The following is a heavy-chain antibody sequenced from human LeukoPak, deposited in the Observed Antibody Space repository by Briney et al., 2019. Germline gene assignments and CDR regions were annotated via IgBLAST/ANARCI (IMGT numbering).Heavy chain of an antibody. Sequence: PSETLSLTCAVYGGSFSGYYWSWIRQPPGKGLDWIGEINHSGNTNYTPSLKRRVTISVDPSKSQFSLKLSSVTAADTAVYYCARDGPKYYDILNYYYYMDVWGKGTTVTVSS. D-gene: IGHD3-9*01. V-gene: IGHV4-34*01. CDR3: ARDGPKYYDILNYYYYMDV. J-gene: IGHJ6*03. CDR2: INHSGNT. CDR1: GGSFSGYY.